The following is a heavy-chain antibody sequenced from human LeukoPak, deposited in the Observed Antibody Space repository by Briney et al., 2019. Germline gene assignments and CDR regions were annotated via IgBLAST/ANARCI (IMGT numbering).Heavy chain of an antibody. CDR3: ARDKGSRDPPDC. J-gene: IGHJ4*02. Sequence: GGSLRLSCTASGFTFSDYSMNWVREAPGKGLEWVSSISDSSRYIYYADSVKGRFTISRDNARNSLYLQMNSLRAEDTAVYYCARDKGSRDPPDCWGQGTLVTVSS. D-gene: IGHD3-10*01. CDR1: GFTFSDYS. V-gene: IGHV3-21*01. CDR2: ISDSSRYI.